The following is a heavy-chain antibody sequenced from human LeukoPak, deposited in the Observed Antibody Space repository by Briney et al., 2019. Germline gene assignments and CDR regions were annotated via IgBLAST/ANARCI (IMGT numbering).Heavy chain of an antibody. J-gene: IGHJ4*02. CDR3: AKSTDYGDYGAFDY. Sequence: GRSLRLSCAASGFTFDDYAMHWVRQAPGKGLEWVSGISWNSGSIGYADSVKGRFTISRDNAKNSLYLQMNSLRAEDMALYYCAKSTDYGDYGAFDYWGQGTLVTVSS. D-gene: IGHD4-17*01. CDR1: GFTFDDYA. V-gene: IGHV3-9*03. CDR2: ISWNSGSI.